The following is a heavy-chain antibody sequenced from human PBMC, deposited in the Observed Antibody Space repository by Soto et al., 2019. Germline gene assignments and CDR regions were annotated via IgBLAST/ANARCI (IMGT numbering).Heavy chain of an antibody. CDR2: IDPSDSYT. D-gene: IGHD6-19*01. CDR3: ARSYSSGWYTYYYYGMDV. V-gene: IGHV5-10-1*01. Sequence: GESLKISCKGSGYSFTSYWISWVRQMPGKGLEWMGRIDPSDSYTNYSPSFQGHVTISADKSISTAYLQWSSLKAPDTAMYYCARSYSSGWYTYYYYGMDVWGQGTTVTVSS. CDR1: GYSFTSYW. J-gene: IGHJ6*02.